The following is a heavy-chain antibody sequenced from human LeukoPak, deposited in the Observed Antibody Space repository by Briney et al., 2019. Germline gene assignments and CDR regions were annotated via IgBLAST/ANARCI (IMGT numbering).Heavy chain of an antibody. Sequence: GESLKISCKGSGYSFTSYWIGWVRQMPGKGLEWMGIIYPGDSDTRYSPSFQGQVTISADKSISTAYLQWSSLKASDTAMYYCAIHEIGDYGDYGVDYWGQGTLVTVSS. CDR2: IYPGDSDT. V-gene: IGHV5-51*01. J-gene: IGHJ4*02. CDR1: GYSFTSYW. CDR3: AIHEIGDYGDYGVDY. D-gene: IGHD4-17*01.